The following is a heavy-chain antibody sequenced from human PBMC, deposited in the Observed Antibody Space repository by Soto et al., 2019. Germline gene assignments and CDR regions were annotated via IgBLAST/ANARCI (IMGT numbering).Heavy chain of an antibody. CDR3: ARDTVRYFDWLLSSGWFDP. Sequence: SETLSLTCTVSGGSISSYYWSWIRQPAGKGLEWIGEINHSGSTNYNPSLKSRVTISVDTSKNQFSLKLSSVTAADTAVYYCARDTVRYFDWLLSSGWFDPWGQGTLVTVSS. D-gene: IGHD3-9*01. CDR1: GGSISSYY. V-gene: IGHV4-34*01. J-gene: IGHJ5*02. CDR2: INHSGST.